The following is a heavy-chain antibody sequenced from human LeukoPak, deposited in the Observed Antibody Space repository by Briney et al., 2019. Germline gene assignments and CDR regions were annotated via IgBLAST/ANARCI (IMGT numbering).Heavy chain of an antibody. CDR3: ARHYGP. J-gene: IGHJ5*02. V-gene: IGHV4-34*01. D-gene: IGHD3-16*01. CDR1: GESFNTRY. CDR2: INERGNT. Sequence: SETLSLTCAVHGESFNTRYWTWIRQPPGKGLEWIGEINERGNTNYSPSLNGQVTLTIDPTKNQFTLRLKSVTSTDTAVYYCARHYGPWGQGTLVTVSS.